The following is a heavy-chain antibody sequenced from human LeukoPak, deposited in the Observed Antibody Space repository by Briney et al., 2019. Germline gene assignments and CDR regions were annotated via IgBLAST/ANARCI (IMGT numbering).Heavy chain of an antibody. D-gene: IGHD5-12*01. V-gene: IGHV3-21*01. J-gene: IGHJ4*02. CDR2: VSSSSNYI. CDR3: ARSGGYDKLDY. CDR1: EFTFNTYT. Sequence: PGGSLRLSCAASEFTFNTYTMNWVRQAPGKGLEWVSSVSSSSNYIYYADSVKGRFTISRDNAKNSLYLQMNSLRAEDTAVYYCARSGGYDKLDYWGQGTLVTVSS.